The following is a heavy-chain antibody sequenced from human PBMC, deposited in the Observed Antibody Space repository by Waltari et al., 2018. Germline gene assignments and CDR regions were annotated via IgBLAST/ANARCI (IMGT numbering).Heavy chain of an antibody. D-gene: IGHD3-10*01. CDR1: GFTFSSYA. CDR2: ISGSGGST. J-gene: IGHJ4*02. Sequence: EVQLLESGGGLVQPGGSLRLSCAASGFTFSSYAMSWVRQAPGTGLEWVSAISGSGGSTYYADSVKGRFTISRDNSKNTLYLQMNSLRAEDTAVYYCAKVGLLWFGELSSYFDYWGQGTLVTVSS. V-gene: IGHV3-23*01. CDR3: AKVGLLWFGELSSYFDY.